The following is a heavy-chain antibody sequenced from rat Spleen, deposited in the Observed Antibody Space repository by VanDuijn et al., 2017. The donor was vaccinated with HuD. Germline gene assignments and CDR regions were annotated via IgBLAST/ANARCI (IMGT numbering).Heavy chain of an antibody. CDR2: ISTSGGST. CDR1: GFIFSDYD. J-gene: IGHJ4*01. Sequence: EVQLVESGGGLVQPGRSLKLSCAASGFIFSDYDMAWVRQAPTKGLEWVASISTSGGSTYYRDSVKGRFTISRDNAKSTLYLQMDSLRSEDTATYYCARHNSGYGVMDAWGQGASVTVSS. V-gene: IGHV5S23*01. D-gene: IGHD4-3*01. CDR3: ARHNSGYGVMDA.